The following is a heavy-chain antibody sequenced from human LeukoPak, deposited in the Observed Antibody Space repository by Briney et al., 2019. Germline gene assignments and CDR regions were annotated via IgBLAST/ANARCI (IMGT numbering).Heavy chain of an antibody. CDR1: GSTFSNYE. Sequence: GGSLRLSCAASGSTFSNYEMNWVRQAPGKGLEWVSYISSSSSTIYYADSVKGRFTISRDNAKNSLYLQMNSLRAEDTAVYYCAREDSGSSSGQGVDYWGQGTLVTVSS. D-gene: IGHD3-22*01. CDR2: ISSSSSTI. CDR3: AREDSGSSSGQGVDY. V-gene: IGHV3-48*01. J-gene: IGHJ4*02.